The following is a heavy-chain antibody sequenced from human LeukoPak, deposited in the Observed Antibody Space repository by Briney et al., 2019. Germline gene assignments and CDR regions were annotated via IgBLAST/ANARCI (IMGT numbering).Heavy chain of an antibody. CDR3: AKDHSSGYPDAFDI. CDR1: GFTFNRYN. CDR2: ISTSSSYI. J-gene: IGHJ3*02. Sequence: GGSLRLSCAASGFTFNRYNMNWVRRAPGKGLEWVSSISTSSSYIYYADSVRGRFTISRDNAKNSLYLQMNSLRAEDTAVYYCAKDHSSGYPDAFDIWGQGTMVTVSS. D-gene: IGHD3-10*01. V-gene: IGHV3-21*04.